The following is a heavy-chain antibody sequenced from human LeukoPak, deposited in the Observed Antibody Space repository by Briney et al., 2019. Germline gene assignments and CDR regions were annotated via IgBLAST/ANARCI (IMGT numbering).Heavy chain of an antibody. V-gene: IGHV3-30*18. CDR2: ISYDGSNK. Sequence: GGSLRLSCAASGFTFSSYGMHWVRQAPGKGLEWVAVISYDGSNKYYADSVKGRFTISRDNSKNTLYLQMNSLRAEDTAVYCCAKDQQLWYYYGMDVWGQGTTVTVSS. J-gene: IGHJ6*02. CDR1: GFTFSSYG. D-gene: IGHD5-18*01. CDR3: AKDQQLWYYYGMDV.